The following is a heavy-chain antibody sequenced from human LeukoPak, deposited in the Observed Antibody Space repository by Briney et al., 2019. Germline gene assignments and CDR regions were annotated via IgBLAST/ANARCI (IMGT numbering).Heavy chain of an antibody. CDR3: ARDQHIVVVTAIFYYYGMDV. Sequence: GASVKVSCKASGGTFSSYAISWVRQAPGQGLEWMGGIIPIFGTANYAQKFQGRVTITADESTSTAYMELSSLRSEDTAVYYCARDQHIVVVTAIFYYYGMDVWGQGTTVTVSS. J-gene: IGHJ6*02. V-gene: IGHV1-69*13. D-gene: IGHD2-21*02. CDR1: GGTFSSYA. CDR2: IIPIFGTA.